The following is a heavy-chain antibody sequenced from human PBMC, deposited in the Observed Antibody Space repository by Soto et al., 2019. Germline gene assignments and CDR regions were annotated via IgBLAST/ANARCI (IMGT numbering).Heavy chain of an antibody. CDR1: GGSISSYY. D-gene: IGHD6-13*01. CDR3: ARRLSSSWYDAFDI. J-gene: IGHJ3*02. V-gene: IGHV4-59*08. CDR2: IYYSGST. Sequence: SETLSLTCTVSGGSISSYYWSWIRQPPGKGLEWIGYIYYSGSTNYNPSLKSRVTISVDTSKNQFSLKLSSVTAADTAVYYCARRLSSSWYDAFDIWGQGTMVTVS.